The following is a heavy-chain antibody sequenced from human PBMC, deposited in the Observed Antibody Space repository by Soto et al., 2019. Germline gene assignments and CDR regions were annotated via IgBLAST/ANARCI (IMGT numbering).Heavy chain of an antibody. D-gene: IGHD4-17*01. CDR2: IYYSGST. J-gene: IGHJ4*02. CDR1: GGSISSYY. Sequence: SETLSLTCTVSGGSISSYYWSWIRQPPGKGLEWIGYIYYSGSTNYNPSLKSRVTISVDTSKNQFSLKLSSVTAADTAVYYCARGLRDFDYWGQGTLVTVSS. CDR3: ARGLRDFDY. V-gene: IGHV4-59*01.